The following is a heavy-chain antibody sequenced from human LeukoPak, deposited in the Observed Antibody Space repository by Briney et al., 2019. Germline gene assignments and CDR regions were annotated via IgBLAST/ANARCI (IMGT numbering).Heavy chain of an antibody. D-gene: IGHD6-13*01. CDR1: GYSISSGYY. V-gene: IGHV4-38-2*01. J-gene: IGHJ4*02. CDR2: IYHSGST. CDR3: ARINRQQLVLDY. Sequence: PSETLSLTCAVSGYSISSGYYWGWIRQPPGKGLERIGSIYHSGSTYYNPSLKSRVTISVDTSKNQFSLKLSSVTAADTAVYYCARINRQQLVLDYWGQGTLVTVSS.